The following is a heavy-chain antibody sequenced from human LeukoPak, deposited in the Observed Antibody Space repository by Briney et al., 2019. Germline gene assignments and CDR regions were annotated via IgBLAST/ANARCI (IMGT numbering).Heavy chain of an antibody. CDR2: ISSSSSYI. J-gene: IGHJ3*02. Sequence: GGSLRLSCAASGFTFSSYSMNWVRQAPGKGLEWFSSISSSSSYIYYADSVKGRFTISRDNAKNSLYLQMNSLRAEDTAVYYCARDSDWGAFDIWGQGTMVTVSS. V-gene: IGHV3-21*01. CDR1: GFTFSSYS. D-gene: IGHD7-27*01. CDR3: ARDSDWGAFDI.